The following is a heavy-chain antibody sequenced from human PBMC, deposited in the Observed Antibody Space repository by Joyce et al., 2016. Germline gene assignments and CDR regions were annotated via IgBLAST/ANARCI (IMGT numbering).Heavy chain of an antibody. D-gene: IGHD2-2*01. CDR2: ITPNSGGR. CDR3: ARQLGDCTSASCYYDYNAFDV. CDR1: GYTFTGYY. Sequence: QVQLVQSEAEVKRPGASVKVSCTASGYTFTGYYIHWVRQAPGQGLEWMGWITPNSGGRNYAQKFQGWVTMTRDTYISTAYMELSRLGSDDTAVYYCARQLGDCTSASCYYDYNAFDVWGQGTTVTVSS. V-gene: IGHV1-2*04. J-gene: IGHJ6*02.